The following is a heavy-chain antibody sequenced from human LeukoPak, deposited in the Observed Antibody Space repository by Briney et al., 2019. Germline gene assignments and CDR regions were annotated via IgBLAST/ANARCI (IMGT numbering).Heavy chain of an antibody. CDR2: INPNTGAT. V-gene: IGHV1-2*02. D-gene: IGHD2-15*01. Sequence: ASVKVSCKASGYTFTGYYKHWVRQAPGQGLEWMGWINPNTGATNCARKFQGRVTMTRDTSISTAYMEVTRPRSDDTAVYYCASGGREDVVVVVAYFDYWGQGTLVTVSS. CDR1: GYTFTGYY. J-gene: IGHJ4*02. CDR3: ASGGREDVVVVVAYFDY.